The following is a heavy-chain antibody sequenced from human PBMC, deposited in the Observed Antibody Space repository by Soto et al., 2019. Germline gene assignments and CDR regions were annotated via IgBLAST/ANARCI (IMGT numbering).Heavy chain of an antibody. CDR2: MSYDGNSK. CDR3: ARGRTVRDHDDFDC. D-gene: IGHD2-21*01. V-gene: IGHV3-30-3*01. CDR1: GFTFSSYS. J-gene: IGHJ4*02. Sequence: QVQVVESGGGVVQPGRSLRLSCAASGFTFSSYSMHWVRQAPGKGLEWVAAMSYDGNSKYFADSVKGRFTISRDNSKNTLSLQMNSLGTEDSAVYYCARGRTVRDHDDFDCWGQGTLVTVSS.